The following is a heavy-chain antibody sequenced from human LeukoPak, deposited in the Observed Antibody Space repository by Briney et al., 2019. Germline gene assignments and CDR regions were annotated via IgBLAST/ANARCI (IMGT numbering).Heavy chain of an antibody. D-gene: IGHD1-14*01. J-gene: IGHJ4*02. CDR1: GFTFSSCW. CDR3: ARNRRVDA. V-gene: IGHV3-7*01. CDR2: INQGGSEK. Sequence: PGGSLRLSCAASGFTFSSCWMSWVRQVPGKGLEWVANINQGGSEKCYVDSVKGRFTISRANAKHSLYLQMNSLRVEDTAVYYCARNRRVDAWGQGTLVTVSS.